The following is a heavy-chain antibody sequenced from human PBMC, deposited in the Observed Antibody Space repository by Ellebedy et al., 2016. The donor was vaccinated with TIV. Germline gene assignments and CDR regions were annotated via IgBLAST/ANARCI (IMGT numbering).Heavy chain of an antibody. CDR3: ARNRVGATTWTGAFDI. Sequence: SGPTLVXPTQTLTLTCTFSGFSLSTSGMCVSWIRQPPGKALEWLALIDWDDDKYYSTSLKTRLTISKDTSKNQVVLTMTNMDPVDTATYYCARNRVGATTWTGAFDIWGQGTMVTVSS. D-gene: IGHD1-26*01. V-gene: IGHV2-70*01. J-gene: IGHJ3*02. CDR1: GFSLSTSGMC. CDR2: IDWDDDK.